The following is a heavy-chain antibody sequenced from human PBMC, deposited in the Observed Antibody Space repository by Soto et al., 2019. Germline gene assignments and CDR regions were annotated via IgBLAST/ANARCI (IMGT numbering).Heavy chain of an antibody. V-gene: IGHV4-30-4*01. CDR2: IYYSGNT. CDR3: AREGGESSDGLYYFDS. D-gene: IGHD3-16*01. J-gene: IGHJ4*02. CDR1: GGSTSSDSY. Sequence: SETLSLTCTVSGGSTSSDSYWSWIRQPPGKGLEWIGHIYYSGNTDYNPSLKSRLAISIDTSKNQFSLRLSSVTAADTAVYFCAREGGESSDGLYYFDSWGQGSLVTVSS.